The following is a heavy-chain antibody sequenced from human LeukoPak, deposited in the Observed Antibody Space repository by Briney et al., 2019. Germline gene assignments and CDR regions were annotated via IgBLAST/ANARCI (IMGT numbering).Heavy chain of an antibody. V-gene: IGHV4-30-4*07. CDR2: IYYSGST. Sequence: SQTLSLTCAVSGGSISRGGYSWSWIRQPPGKGLEWIGYIYYSGSTYYNPSLKSRVTISVDTSKNQFSLKLSSVTAADTAVYYCARGLKYSSSSVDYWGQGTLVTVSS. CDR3: ARGLKYSSSSVDY. J-gene: IGHJ4*02. CDR1: GGSISRGGYS. D-gene: IGHD6-6*01.